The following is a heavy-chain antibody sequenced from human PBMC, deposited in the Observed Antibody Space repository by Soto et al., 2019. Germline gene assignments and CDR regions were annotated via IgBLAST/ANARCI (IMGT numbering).Heavy chain of an antibody. J-gene: IGHJ6*02. CDR3: ARSYYSDYYSGMDV. Sequence: QPGKGLEWIESIYYRGSTYYTPALKSRVTISVDTSKNQFSLKLSSVTAADTAVYYCARSYYSDYYSGMDVWGHGTTVTVS. D-gene: IGHD3-22*01. V-gene: IGHV4-39*07. CDR2: IYYRGST.